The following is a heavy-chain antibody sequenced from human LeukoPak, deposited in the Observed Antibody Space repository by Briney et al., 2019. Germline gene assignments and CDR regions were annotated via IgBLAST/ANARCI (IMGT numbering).Heavy chain of an antibody. Sequence: ASAKVSCKASGYTFISFGISWVRQAPGQGLEWMGWISPYNGNTKYAQKFQGRVTMTTDTSTTTASMELRSLRSDDTAVYYCARGIINMVRGVIIAFVPNFDYWGQGTLVTVSS. CDR3: ARGIINMVRGVIIAFVPNFDY. CDR1: GYTFISFG. D-gene: IGHD3-10*01. V-gene: IGHV1-18*01. J-gene: IGHJ4*02. CDR2: ISPYNGNT.